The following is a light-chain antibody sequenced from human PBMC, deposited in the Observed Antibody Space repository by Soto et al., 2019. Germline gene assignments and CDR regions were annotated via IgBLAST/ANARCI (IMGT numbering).Light chain of an antibody. CDR3: MQGTHWPWT. V-gene: IGKV2-30*02. J-gene: IGKJ1*01. Sequence: EVVMTQSPLSLPVTLGQPASISCTSIQSLIHSDGSTYLSWFQQRPGQSPRRLIYEVSARDSGVPDRFRGSGSGTDFTLKISRVEAEDVGVYYFMQGTHWPWTLGQGTEVEIK. CDR1: QSLIHSDGSTY. CDR2: EVS.